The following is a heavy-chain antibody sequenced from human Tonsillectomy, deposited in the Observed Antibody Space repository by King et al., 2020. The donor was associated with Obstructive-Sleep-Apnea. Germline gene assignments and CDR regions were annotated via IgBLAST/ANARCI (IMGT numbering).Heavy chain of an antibody. CDR2: IYYSGST. CDR3: ARAPDYYDSSDYWYFDL. CDR1: GGSISSYY. J-gene: IGHJ2*01. D-gene: IGHD3-22*01. V-gene: IGHV4-59*08. Sequence: VQLQESGPGLVKPSETLSLTCTVSGGSISSYYWSWIRQPPGKGLEWIGYIYYSGSTNYNPSLKSRVTISVDTSKNQFSPKLSSVTAADTAVYYCARAPDYYDSSDYWYFDLWGRGTLVTVSS.